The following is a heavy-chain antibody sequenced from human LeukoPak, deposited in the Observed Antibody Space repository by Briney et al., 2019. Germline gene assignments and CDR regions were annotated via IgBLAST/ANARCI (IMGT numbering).Heavy chain of an antibody. CDR3: AREAAEVGFGELLYYTYFDS. J-gene: IGHJ4*02. CDR1: GGSISSGSYY. D-gene: IGHD3-10*01. V-gene: IGHV4-61*02. CDR2: IYTSGST. Sequence: NPSQTLSLTCTVSGGSISSGSYYWSWIRQPAGKGLEWIGRIYTSGSTNYNPSLKSRVTISVDTSKNQFSLKLSSVTAADTAVYYCAREAAEVGFGELLYYTYFDSWGQGILVTVSS.